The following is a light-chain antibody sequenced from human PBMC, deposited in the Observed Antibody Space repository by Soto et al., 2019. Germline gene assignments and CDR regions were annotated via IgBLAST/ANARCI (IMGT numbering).Light chain of an antibody. CDR3: AACDDGLTRYV. Sequence: QSVLTQPPSASGTPGQRVTISCSGSNSNIGRNTVNWYQQLPGTAPKLLIYRNNQRPSGVPDRFSGSKSGTSASLAINGPQSDDESDYYAAACDDGLTRYVFGTGTKVTVL. V-gene: IGLV1-44*01. J-gene: IGLJ1*01. CDR2: RNN. CDR1: NSNIGRNT.